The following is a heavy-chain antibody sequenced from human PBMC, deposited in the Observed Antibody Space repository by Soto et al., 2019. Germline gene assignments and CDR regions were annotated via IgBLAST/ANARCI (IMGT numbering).Heavy chain of an antibody. J-gene: IGHJ4*02. CDR2: ISAYNGNT. CDR1: GYTFTSYA. D-gene: IGHD3-16*01. Sequence: QVQLVQSGAEVKKPGASVKVSCKTSGYTFTSYAISWVRQAPGQGLEWMGWISAYNGNTKYAQKLQGRVTMTTDTSTSTAYMDQRRLRSDDTAVYYCARDHGGGITFEWGQGTQVTVSS. CDR3: ARDHGGGITFE. V-gene: IGHV1-18*01.